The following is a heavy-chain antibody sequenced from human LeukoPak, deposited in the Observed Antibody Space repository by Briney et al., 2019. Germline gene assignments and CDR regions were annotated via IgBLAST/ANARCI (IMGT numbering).Heavy chain of an antibody. CDR2: ISGSGSTI. CDR3: VREDYCYASVV. D-gene: IGHD3-10*01. CDR1: GFTFSDYY. V-gene: IGHV3-11*04. Sequence: GGSLRLSCAASGFTFSDYYMSWVRQAPGKGLEWVSYISGSGSTIYYSDSVKGRFTCSRDNAKNSLYLQMNSLRAEDTAVYVCVREDYCYASVVWGQGTLVTVSS. J-gene: IGHJ4*02.